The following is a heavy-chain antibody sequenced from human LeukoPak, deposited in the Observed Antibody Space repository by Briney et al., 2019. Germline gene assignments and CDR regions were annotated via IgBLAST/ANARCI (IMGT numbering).Heavy chain of an antibody. CDR1: GFTFSSYG. V-gene: IGHV3-23*01. CDR3: TRGTGIARPDY. Sequence: PGGSLRLSCAASGFTFSSYGMSWVRQAPGKGLEWVSAISGSGGSTYYADSLRGRFTISRDNSNNTLYLQMYSLRAEDTAIYYCTRGTGIARPDYWGQGTLVTVSS. CDR2: ISGSGGST. D-gene: IGHD6-6*01. J-gene: IGHJ4*02.